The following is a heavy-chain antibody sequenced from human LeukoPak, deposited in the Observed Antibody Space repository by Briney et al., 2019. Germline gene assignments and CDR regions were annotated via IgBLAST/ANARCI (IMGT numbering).Heavy chain of an antibody. Sequence: SETLSLTCTVSGGSISSSSYYWGWIRQPPGKGLEWIGSIYYSGSTYYNPSLKSRVTISVDTSKNQFSLKLSSVTAADTAVYYCARRRLRSSFDYWGQGTLVTVSS. CDR1: GGSISSSSYY. J-gene: IGHJ4*02. CDR3: ARRRLRSSFDY. CDR2: IYYSGST. V-gene: IGHV4-39*01.